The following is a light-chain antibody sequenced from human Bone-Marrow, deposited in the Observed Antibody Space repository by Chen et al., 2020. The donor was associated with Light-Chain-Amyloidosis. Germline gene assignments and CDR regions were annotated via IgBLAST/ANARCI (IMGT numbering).Light chain of an antibody. CDR2: STN. CDR3: VLYMGSGISV. V-gene: IGLV8-61*01. CDR1: SGSVSARYY. J-gene: IGLJ3*02. Sequence: QTVVTQEPSVSLFPGATVTLTCGLTSGSVSARYYPSWYQQTPGQAPRTLIYSTNSRSSGVPDRFSGSILRNKAALTITGAQADDESDYYCVLYMGSGISVFGGGTKLTVL.